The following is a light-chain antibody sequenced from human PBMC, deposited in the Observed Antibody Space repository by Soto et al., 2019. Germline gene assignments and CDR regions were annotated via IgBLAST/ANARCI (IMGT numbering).Light chain of an antibody. Sequence: DIQMTQSPSSLSASVGDRVTITCQASQDSSNYLNWYQQKPGKAPRLLIYDASNLETGVPSRFSGSGYGTDFTFTISRLQPEDIATYYCQQYDNLPWTFGQGTKVEIK. CDR1: QDSSNY. J-gene: IGKJ1*01. CDR2: DAS. V-gene: IGKV1-33*01. CDR3: QQYDNLPWT.